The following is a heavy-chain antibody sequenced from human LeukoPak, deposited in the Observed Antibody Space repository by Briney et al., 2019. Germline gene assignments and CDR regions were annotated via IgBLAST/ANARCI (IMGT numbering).Heavy chain of an antibody. Sequence: GGSLRLSCATSGFSFSAFGMHWVRQAPGKGLEWVAVMWYHETNRYYADSVKGRFPISRGDSKNTLYLQMNSLRAEDTAVYYCARAVDTNVIPETSMDVWDQGTTVTVSS. D-gene: IGHD5-18*01. CDR1: GFSFSAFG. CDR3: ARAVDTNVIPETSMDV. CDR2: MWYHETNR. V-gene: IGHV3-33*01. J-gene: IGHJ6*02.